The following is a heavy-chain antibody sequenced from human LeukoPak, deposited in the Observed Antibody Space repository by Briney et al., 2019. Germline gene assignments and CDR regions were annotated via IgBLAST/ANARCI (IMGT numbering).Heavy chain of an antibody. CDR1: GFTFSSYS. CDR3: ARVPYYDFWSGYYTPGGFDI. CDR2: ISSSSSYI. J-gene: IGHJ3*02. D-gene: IGHD3-3*01. Sequence: GGSLRLSCAASGFTFSSYSMNWVRQAPGKGLEWVSSISSSSSYIYYADSVKGRFTISRDNAKNSLYLQMNSLRAEDTAVYYCARVPYYDFWSGYYTPGGFDIWGQGTMVTVSS. V-gene: IGHV3-21*01.